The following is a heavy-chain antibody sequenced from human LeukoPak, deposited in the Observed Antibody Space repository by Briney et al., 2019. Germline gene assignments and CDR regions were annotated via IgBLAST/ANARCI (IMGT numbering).Heavy chain of an antibody. D-gene: IGHD1-26*01. Sequence: ASVKVSCKVSGYTLTELSMHWVRQAPGKGLEWMGGFDPKDGETIYAQKFQGRVTMTEDTSTDTAYMELSSLRSEDTAVYYCATGGSQPASSAWRILDYWGQGTLVTVSS. V-gene: IGHV1-24*01. CDR3: ATGGSQPASSAWRILDY. CDR1: GYTLTELS. J-gene: IGHJ4*02. CDR2: FDPKDGET.